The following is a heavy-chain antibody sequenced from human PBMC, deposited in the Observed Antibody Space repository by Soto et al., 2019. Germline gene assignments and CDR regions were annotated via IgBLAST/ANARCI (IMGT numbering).Heavy chain of an antibody. CDR2: IYYSGST. CDR1: GGSISSSNW. Sequence: PSETLSLTCAVSGGSISSSNWWSWVRQPPGKGLEWIGYIYYSGSTNYNPSLKSRVTISVDTSKNQFSLKLSSVTAADTAVYYCARWSRDGYNVDYWGQGTLVTVSS. D-gene: IGHD5-12*01. J-gene: IGHJ4*02. V-gene: IGHV4-4*02. CDR3: ARWSRDGYNVDY.